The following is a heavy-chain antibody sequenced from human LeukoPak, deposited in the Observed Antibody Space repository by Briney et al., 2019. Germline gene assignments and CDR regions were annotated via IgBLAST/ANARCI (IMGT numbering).Heavy chain of an antibody. CDR1: GFTFNSYT. Sequence: GGSLRLSCAASGFTFNSYTMSWVRQAPGKGLEWVSSISSSGSYIYYADSVKGRFTISRDNAKNSLYLQMNSLRAEDTAVYYCARDKAVAGTDFDYWGQGTLVTVSS. J-gene: IGHJ4*02. CDR2: ISSSGSYI. CDR3: ARDKAVAGTDFDY. D-gene: IGHD6-19*01. V-gene: IGHV3-21*04.